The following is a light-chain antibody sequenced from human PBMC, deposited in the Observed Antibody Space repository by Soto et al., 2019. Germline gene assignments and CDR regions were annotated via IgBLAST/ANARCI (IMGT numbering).Light chain of an antibody. Sequence: DIVMTQSPDSLAVSLGERATINCKSSQSVLYSSNNKNYFAWYQQKPGQSPKLLIYWAYTRESGVPYRFSGSGSGTDFTLTISSLQAEDVAVYYFQQYYSTPYTFGQGTKLEIK. CDR3: QQYYSTPYT. CDR2: WAY. V-gene: IGKV4-1*01. CDR1: QSVLYSSNNKNY. J-gene: IGKJ2*01.